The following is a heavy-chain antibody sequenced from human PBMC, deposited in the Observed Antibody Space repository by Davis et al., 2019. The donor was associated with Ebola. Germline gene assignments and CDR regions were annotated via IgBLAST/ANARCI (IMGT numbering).Heavy chain of an antibody. CDR2: IIPIFGTA. CDR1: GGTFSSYA. CDR3: ARGGGSSWVPRYYYYYMDV. V-gene: IGHV1-69*13. D-gene: IGHD6-13*01. J-gene: IGHJ6*03. Sequence: SVKVSCKASGGTFSSYAISWVRQAPGQGLEWMGGIIPIFGTANYAQKFQGRVTITADESTSTAYMELSSLRSEDTAVYYCARGGGSSWVPRYYYYYMDVWGKGTTVTVSS.